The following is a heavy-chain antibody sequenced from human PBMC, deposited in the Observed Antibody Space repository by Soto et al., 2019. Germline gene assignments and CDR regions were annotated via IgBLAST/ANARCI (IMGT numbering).Heavy chain of an antibody. V-gene: IGHV3-23*01. Sequence: EVQLLESGGGLVQPGGSLRLSCAASGFTFSSYAMSWVRQAPGKGLEWVSAISGSGGSTYYADSVKGRFTISRDNSKNTLYLQMNSLRAEDTAVYYCAKDLRETYDPYYYYYGMDVWGQGTTVTVSS. CDR1: GFTFSSYA. CDR2: ISGSGGST. J-gene: IGHJ6*02. D-gene: IGHD3-16*01. CDR3: AKDLRETYDPYYYYYGMDV.